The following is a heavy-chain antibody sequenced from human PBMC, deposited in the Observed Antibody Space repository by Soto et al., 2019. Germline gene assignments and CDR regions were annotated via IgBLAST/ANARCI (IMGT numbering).Heavy chain of an antibody. CDR3: ARLDSDYDYYYAMDV. J-gene: IGHJ6*02. CDR2: ISAYNGNT. CDR1: GYTFTRYG. V-gene: IGHV1-18*01. Sequence: ASVKVSCKASGYTFTRYGISWVRQAPGQGLEWMGWISAYNGNTNYAQKLQGGVTMTKDTSTSTVYMDLRSLRSDDTAVYYCARLDSDYDYYYAMDVWGQGTTVTVSS. D-gene: IGHD6-25*01.